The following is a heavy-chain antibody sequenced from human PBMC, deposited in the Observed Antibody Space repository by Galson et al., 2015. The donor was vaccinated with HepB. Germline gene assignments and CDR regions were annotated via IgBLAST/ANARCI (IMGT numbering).Heavy chain of an antibody. J-gene: IGHJ3*02. CDR1: GFTFSSYA. CDR3: AKEYYYDSSGYGSAFDI. CDR2: ISGSGGST. D-gene: IGHD3-22*01. Sequence: SLRLSCAAPGFTFSSYAMSWVRQAPGKGLEWVSAISGSGGSTYYADSVKGRFTISRDNSKNTLYLQMNSLRAEDTAVYYCAKEYYYDSSGYGSAFDIWGQGTMVTVSS. V-gene: IGHV3-23*01.